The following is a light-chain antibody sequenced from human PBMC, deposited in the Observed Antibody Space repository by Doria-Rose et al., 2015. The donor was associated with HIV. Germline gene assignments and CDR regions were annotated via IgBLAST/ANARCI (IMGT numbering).Light chain of an antibody. CDR2: DGS. CDR3: RQYGTSWT. J-gene: IGKJ1*01. CDR1: QSFSSTY. V-gene: IGKV3-20*01. Sequence: TQSPGTLSLSPGERATLSCRASQSFSSTYLAWYQQKPGQAPSLLIYDGSTSATGIPDRVSASGSGTDFTLTINRLEPEDFALYYCRQYGTSWTFGQGTKAEI.